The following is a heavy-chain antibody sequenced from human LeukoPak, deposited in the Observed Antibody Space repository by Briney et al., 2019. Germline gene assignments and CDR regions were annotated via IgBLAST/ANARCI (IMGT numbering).Heavy chain of an antibody. D-gene: IGHD2-2*02. J-gene: IGHJ6*03. CDR1: GGTFSSYA. CDR2: IIPILGIA. Sequence: SVKVSCKASGGTFSSYAISWVRQAPGQGLEWMGRIIPILGIANYAQKFQGRVTITTDESTSTAYMELSSLRSEDTAVYYCAGDIVVVPAAIPANSYYYYYYMDVWGKGTTVTVSS. V-gene: IGHV1-69*04. CDR3: AGDIVVVPAAIPANSYYYYYYMDV.